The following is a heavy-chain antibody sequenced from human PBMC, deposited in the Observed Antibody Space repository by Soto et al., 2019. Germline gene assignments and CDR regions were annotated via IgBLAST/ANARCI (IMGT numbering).Heavy chain of an antibody. CDR2: ISSSSSYI. CDR3: ARGGLVATDAYYYYMDV. Sequence: GGSLRLSCAASGFTFSSYSMNWVRQAPGKGLEWVSSISSSSSYIYYADSVKGRFTISRDNAKNSLYLQMNSLRAEDTAVYYCARGGLVATDAYYYYMDVWGKGTTVTVSS. V-gene: IGHV3-21*01. CDR1: GFTFSSYS. D-gene: IGHD5-12*01. J-gene: IGHJ6*03.